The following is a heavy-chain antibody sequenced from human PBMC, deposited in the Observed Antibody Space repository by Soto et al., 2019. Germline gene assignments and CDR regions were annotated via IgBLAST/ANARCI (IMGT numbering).Heavy chain of an antibody. J-gene: IGHJ4*02. CDR3: ARDQGSSWYAIEY. CDR1: GFTFSNYA. CDR2: ISRSRSRT. V-gene: IGHV3-23*01. Sequence: EVQLLESGGGLVQPGGSLRLSCAASGFTFSNYAVTLVRHAPGKGLDWVSTISRSRSRTYYADSVKGRFTISRNNSKNTLYLPMNSLRAEYPAVYYCARDQGSSWYAIEYSGQGTLFTFSS. D-gene: IGHD6-13*01.